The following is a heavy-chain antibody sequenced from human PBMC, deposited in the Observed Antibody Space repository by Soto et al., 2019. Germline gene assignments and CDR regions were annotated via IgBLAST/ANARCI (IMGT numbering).Heavy chain of an antibody. CDR2: IKSRSVGGEI. D-gene: IGHD3-3*01. CDR3: ATDQAAITTFGVVVPFFDY. Sequence: DVQLVESGGGLVKPGGSLRVSCAASGFTFSDAWMNWVRQAPGRGLEWVGAIKSRSVGGEIEYAAPVRGRFTISRDDSKDTVFLQMDSLRTEDTAVYFCATDQAAITTFGVVVPFFDYWGLGTRVTVSS. CDR1: GFTFSDAW. J-gene: IGHJ4*02. V-gene: IGHV3-15*07.